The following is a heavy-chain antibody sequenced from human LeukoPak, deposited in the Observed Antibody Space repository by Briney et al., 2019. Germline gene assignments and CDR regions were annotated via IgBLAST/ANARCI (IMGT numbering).Heavy chain of an antibody. Sequence: GRSLRLSCAASGFTFSSYGMHWVRQAPGKGLEWVAVISYDGSNKYYADSVKGRFTISRDNSKNTLYLQMNSLRAEDTAVYYCAKDRGDYGDYVHWGQGTLVTVSS. D-gene: IGHD4-17*01. V-gene: IGHV3-30*18. CDR3: AKDRGDYGDYVH. J-gene: IGHJ4*02. CDR1: GFTFSSYG. CDR2: ISYDGSNK.